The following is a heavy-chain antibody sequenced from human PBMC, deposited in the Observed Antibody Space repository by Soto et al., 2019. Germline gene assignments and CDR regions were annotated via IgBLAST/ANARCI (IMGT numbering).Heavy chain of an antibody. D-gene: IGHD5-18*01. Sequence: LRLSCAASGFTFSSYSMNWVRQAPGKGLEWVSSISSSSTLIYYADSLKGRFTVSRDNAKNSLFLQVNSLRAEDTAVYYCARVYTYGYGFDSWGQGTLVTVSS. J-gene: IGHJ5*01. CDR1: GFTFSSYS. CDR3: ARVYTYGYGFDS. CDR2: ISSSSTLI. V-gene: IGHV3-21*01.